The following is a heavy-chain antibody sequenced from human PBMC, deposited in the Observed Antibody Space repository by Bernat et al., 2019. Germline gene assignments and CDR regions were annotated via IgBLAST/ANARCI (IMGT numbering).Heavy chain of an antibody. J-gene: IGHJ5*02. V-gene: IGHV1-18*01. CDR3: ARDFSCPGGVCHDYFGP. CDR2: NSPYSGKT. Sequence: QVQLVQSGAEVKKPGASVTVSCRASGYSFTSYAISWVRQAPGQGPEWMGWNSPYSGKTKYAQRFQGRVTMTTDTSTTTAYMELRSLRSDDTALYYCARDFSCPGGVCHDYFGPWGQGTLVTVSS. D-gene: IGHD2-8*02. CDR1: GYSFTSYA.